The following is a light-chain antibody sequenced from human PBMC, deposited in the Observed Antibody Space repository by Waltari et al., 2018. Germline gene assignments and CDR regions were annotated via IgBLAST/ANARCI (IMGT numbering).Light chain of an antibody. CDR1: QRLLHPVGYNY. CDR3: MQALQTPRT. J-gene: IGKJ2*01. CDR2: LGS. Sequence: DIVMTQSPLSLPVTPGEPASLSCRSSQRLLHPVGYNYLDWYLQKPGQSPRLLIYLGSNRASGVPDRFSGSGSGTDFTLKISRVEAEDVGIYYCMQALQTPRTFGQGTKLEIK. V-gene: IGKV2-28*01.